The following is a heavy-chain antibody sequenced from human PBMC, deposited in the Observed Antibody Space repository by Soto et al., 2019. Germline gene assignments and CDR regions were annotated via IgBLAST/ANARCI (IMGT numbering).Heavy chain of an antibody. CDR2: ISSSSSYI. CDR1: GFTFSSYS. D-gene: IGHD2-15*01. CDR3: AREPPKYCSGGSCYSGGYFQH. V-gene: IGHV3-21*01. J-gene: IGHJ1*01. Sequence: EVQLVESGGGLVKPGGSLRLSCAASGFTFSSYSMNWVRQAPGKGLEWVSSISSSSSYIYYADSVKGRFTISRDNAKNSLYLQMNSLRAEDTAVYDWAREPPKYCSGGSCYSGGYFQHWGQGTLVTVSS.